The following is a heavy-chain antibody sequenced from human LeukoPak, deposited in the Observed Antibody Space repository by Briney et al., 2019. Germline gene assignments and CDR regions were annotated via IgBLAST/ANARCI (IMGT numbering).Heavy chain of an antibody. V-gene: IGHV4-4*09. J-gene: IGHJ6*03. CDR1: GGSIRGYY. Sequence: SETLSLTCTVSGGSIRGYYWSWIRQPPGKGLEWIGYIYTNDNTNYSPSLKSRVTISVDTSKNQFSLKLSSVTAADTAAYYCARQDYSKAGPDYYYYMDVWGKGTTVTVSS. D-gene: IGHD4-11*01. CDR2: IYTNDNT. CDR3: ARQDYSKAGPDYYYYMDV.